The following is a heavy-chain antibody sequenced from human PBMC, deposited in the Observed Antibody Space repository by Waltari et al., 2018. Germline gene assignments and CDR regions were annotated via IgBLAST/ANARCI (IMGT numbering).Heavy chain of an antibody. J-gene: IGHJ4*02. Sequence: EVQLVESGGGLVQPGGSLRLSCAASGLTFSRVWRTWVRQAPGKGLEWVANINEDGSEKHYVDSVKGRFTISRDNAKNSLFLQMNSLRADDTAVYYCASGGHVDYCGQGTLVTVSS. CDR1: GLTFSRVW. V-gene: IGHV3-7*01. CDR3: ASGGHVDY. CDR2: INEDGSEK.